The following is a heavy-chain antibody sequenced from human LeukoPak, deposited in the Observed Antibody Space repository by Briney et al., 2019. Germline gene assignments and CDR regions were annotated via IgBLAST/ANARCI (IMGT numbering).Heavy chain of an antibody. CDR1: GGSISSYY. CDR3: ARDLVEAYCGGDCYPWYFDL. Sequence: SETLSLTCTVSGGSISSYYWSWIRQPAGKGLEWIGRIYTSGSTNYNPSLKSRVTMSVDTSKNQFSLKLSSVTAADTAVYYCARDLVEAYCGGDCYPWYFDLWGRGTLVTVSS. V-gene: IGHV4-4*07. J-gene: IGHJ2*01. D-gene: IGHD2-21*01. CDR2: IYTSGST.